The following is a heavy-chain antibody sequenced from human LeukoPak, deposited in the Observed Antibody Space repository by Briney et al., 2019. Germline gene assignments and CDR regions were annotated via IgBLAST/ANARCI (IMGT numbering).Heavy chain of an antibody. D-gene: IGHD2-2*02. Sequence: ASVKVSCKVSGYTLTELPMHWVRQAPGKGLEWMGGFDPEDGETIYAQKFQGRVTMTEDTSTDTAYMELSSLRSEDTAVYYCATYLIVVVPAAIRGYFQHWGQGTLVTVSS. CDR2: FDPEDGET. CDR1: GYTLTELP. CDR3: ATYLIVVVPAAIRGYFQH. V-gene: IGHV1-24*01. J-gene: IGHJ1*01.